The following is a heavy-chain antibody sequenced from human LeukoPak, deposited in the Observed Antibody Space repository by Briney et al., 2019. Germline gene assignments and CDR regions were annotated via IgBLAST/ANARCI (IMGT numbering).Heavy chain of an antibody. CDR1: GFTFSSYA. J-gene: IGHJ3*02. V-gene: IGHV3-30*04. D-gene: IGHD5-18*01. Sequence: PGGSLRLSCAASGFTFSSYAMHWVRQAPGNGLEWVAVISYDGSNKYYADSVKGRFTISRDNSKNTLYLQMNSLRAEDTAVYYCARDEVGYSYGDAFDIWGQGTMVTVSS. CDR3: ARDEVGYSYGDAFDI. CDR2: ISYDGSNK.